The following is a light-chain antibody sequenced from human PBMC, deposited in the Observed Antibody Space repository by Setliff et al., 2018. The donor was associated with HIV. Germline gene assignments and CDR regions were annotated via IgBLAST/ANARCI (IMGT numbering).Light chain of an antibody. J-gene: IGLJ1*01. CDR3: SSYTSSSTYV. CDR2: DVS. Sequence: QSALAQPASVSGSPGQSITISCTVTSSDVGAYNYVSWYQQHPGKAPKLMIYDVSKRPSGVSNRFSGSKSGNTASLTISGLQAEDEADYYCSSYTSSSTYVFGTGTKVTVL. CDR1: SSDVGAYNY. V-gene: IGLV2-14*01.